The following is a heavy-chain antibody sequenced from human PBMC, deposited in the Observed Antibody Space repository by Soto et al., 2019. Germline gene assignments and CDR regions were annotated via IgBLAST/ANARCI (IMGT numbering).Heavy chain of an antibody. CDR3: ATGGYSCNWNSDY. D-gene: IGHD1-1*01. Sequence: PGGSLRLSCAASGFTFTAYAMHWVRQAPGKGLEWVALISYDGRKNFCADSVKGRFTISRDNSKNTLYLQMNSLRVEDTAVYYCATGGYSCNWNSDYCGKETLATLAS. CDR2: ISYDGRKN. CDR1: GFTFTAYA. V-gene: IGHV3-30-3*01. J-gene: IGHJ4*02.